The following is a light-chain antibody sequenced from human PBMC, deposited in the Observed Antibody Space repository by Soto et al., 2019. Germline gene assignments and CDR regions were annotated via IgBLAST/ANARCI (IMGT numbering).Light chain of an antibody. V-gene: IGLV2-14*01. CDR3: SSSTSSSTLL. Sequence: QSALTQPASVSGSPGQSITISCTGTSSDVGGYNYVSWYQQHPGKAPKLMIYEVSNRPSGVSNRFSGSKSGNTASLTISGLQAEDEAPYSSSSSTSSSTLLFGGGTKLTVL. CDR1: SSDVGGYNY. CDR2: EVS. J-gene: IGLJ2*01.